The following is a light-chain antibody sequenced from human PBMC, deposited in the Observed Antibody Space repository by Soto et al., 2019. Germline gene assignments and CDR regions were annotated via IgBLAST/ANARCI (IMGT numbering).Light chain of an antibody. Sequence: QSVLTQTPSVSGAPGQRVTISCTGRSSNIGAGYDVHWYQHLPGTAPKLLIYGTTNRPSGVPDRFSGSKSGISASLAITGLQAEDEADYYCSSFAGSYSPYVFGTGTKLTVL. V-gene: IGLV1-40*01. CDR3: SSFAGSYSPYV. CDR2: GTT. J-gene: IGLJ1*01. CDR1: SSNIGAGYD.